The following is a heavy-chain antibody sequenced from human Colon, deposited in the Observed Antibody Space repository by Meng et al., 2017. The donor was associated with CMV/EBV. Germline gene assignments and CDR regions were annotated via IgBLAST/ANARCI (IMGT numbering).Heavy chain of an antibody. CDR1: GFTFDGYA. CDR3: ARGGQQLAHGMDV. J-gene: IGHJ6*02. Sequence: GESLKISCTASGFTFDGYAMSWVRQAPGKGLEWVSVIYGSGRSSSSADSVKGRFSISRDNSKNTLYLQMSSLRAEDTAVYYCARGGQQLAHGMDVWGQGTTVTVSS. D-gene: IGHD6-13*01. V-gene: IGHV3-23*03. CDR2: IYGSGRSS.